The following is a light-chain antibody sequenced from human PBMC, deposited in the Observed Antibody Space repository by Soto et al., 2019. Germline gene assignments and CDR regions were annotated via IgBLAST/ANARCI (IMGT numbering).Light chain of an antibody. V-gene: IGKV1-5*01. CDR3: QQYSTYWWT. J-gene: IGKJ1*01. CDR2: DAS. CDR1: QSIDYC. Sequence: DLPMTQSPSSLSASLRDRVTLTCRASQSIDYCLAWYQQKPGNAPKLLIYDASSLKSGVPLRFSGSGSGTDFTLTISSLQPDDFATYYCQQYSTYWWTFGQGTKVDIK.